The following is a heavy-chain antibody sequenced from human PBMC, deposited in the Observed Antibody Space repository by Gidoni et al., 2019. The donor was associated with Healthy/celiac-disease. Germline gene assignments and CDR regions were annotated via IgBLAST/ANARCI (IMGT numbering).Heavy chain of an antibody. V-gene: IGHV3-33*01. D-gene: IGHD3-9*01. J-gene: IGHJ4*02. CDR1: GFPFSSYG. CDR3: ARDKGDYSAFDWLLIDY. Sequence: QVQLVESGGGVVQPGRSLRLSCAASGFPFSSYGMHWVRQAPGKGLEWVAVIWDDGSNKYYADSVKGRFTISRDNSKNTLYLQMNSLRAEDTAVYYCARDKGDYSAFDWLLIDYWGQGTLVTVSS. CDR2: IWDDGSNK.